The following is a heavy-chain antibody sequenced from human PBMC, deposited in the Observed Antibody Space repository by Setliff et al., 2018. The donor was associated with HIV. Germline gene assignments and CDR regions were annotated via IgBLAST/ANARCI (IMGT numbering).Heavy chain of an antibody. J-gene: IGHJ2*01. Sequence: SETLSLTCTVSGDSISSGSNYWSWIRQPAGKGLEWIGRIYTSGPRYNPSLENRVTISVDTSKSQFFLMLSSVTAADTAVYYCAREYSSSSANWYFDLWGRGTLVTVSS. V-gene: IGHV4-61*02. CDR2: IYTSGP. CDR3: AREYSSSSANWYFDL. D-gene: IGHD6-6*01. CDR1: GDSISSGSNY.